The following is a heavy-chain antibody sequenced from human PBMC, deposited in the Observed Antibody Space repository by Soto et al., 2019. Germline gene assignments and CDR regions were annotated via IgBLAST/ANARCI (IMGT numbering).Heavy chain of an antibody. J-gene: IGHJ6*02. CDR2: ISSRSDI. V-gene: IGHV3-21*01. Sequence: PVGSLRLSCVGSGFTFSTYSINWVRQAPGKGLEWVSSISSRSDIYYADSVKGRFTISRDNAKNSVSPQMNSLRAEDTAVYYCAREYTAWPLAYGLDVWGQGTTVTVSS. D-gene: IGHD2-2*02. CDR3: AREYTAWPLAYGLDV. CDR1: GFTFSTYS.